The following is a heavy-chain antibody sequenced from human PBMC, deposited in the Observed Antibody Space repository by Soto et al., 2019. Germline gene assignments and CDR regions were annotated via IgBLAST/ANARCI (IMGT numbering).Heavy chain of an antibody. CDR1: CGSIISSSYY. V-gene: IGHV4-39*02. CDR2: IYYSGST. D-gene: IGHD2-15*01. CDR3: AIEPGSVGIDP. Sequence: PSETLSLTCTFSCGSIISSSYYWGWIRQPPGKGLEWIGSIYYSGSTYYNPSLKGRVTISVDTSKNQFSLKLSSVTAADTAVYYCAIEPGSVGIDPWGQGTLVTVSS. J-gene: IGHJ5*02.